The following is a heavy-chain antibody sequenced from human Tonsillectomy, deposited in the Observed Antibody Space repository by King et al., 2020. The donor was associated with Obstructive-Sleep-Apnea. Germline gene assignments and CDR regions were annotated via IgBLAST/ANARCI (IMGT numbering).Heavy chain of an antibody. CDR3: ARDRWGNYGSGSYYSRGYYYYGMDV. J-gene: IGHJ6*02. CDR1: GGSISSYY. V-gene: IGHV4-59*01. CDR2: IYYSGST. Sequence: QLQESGPGLVKPSETLSLTCTVSGGSISSYYWSWIRQPPGKGLEWIGYIYYSGSTNYNPSLKSRVTISVDTSKNQFSLKLSSVTAADTAVYYCARDRWGNYGSGSYYSRGYYYYGMDVWGQGTTVTVSS. D-gene: IGHD3-10*01.